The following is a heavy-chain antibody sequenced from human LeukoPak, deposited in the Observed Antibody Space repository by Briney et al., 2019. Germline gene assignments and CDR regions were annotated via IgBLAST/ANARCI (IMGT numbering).Heavy chain of an antibody. CDR2: IYTSGST. CDR1: GGSISSYY. Sequence: SETLSLTCTVSGGSISSYYWSWIRQPPGKGLEWIGYIYTSGSTNYNPSLKSRVTTSVDTSKNQFSLKLSSVTAADTAVYYCARLAAAGDYYYYYYMDVWGKGTTVTVSS. J-gene: IGHJ6*03. D-gene: IGHD6-13*01. V-gene: IGHV4-4*09. CDR3: ARLAAAGDYYYYYYMDV.